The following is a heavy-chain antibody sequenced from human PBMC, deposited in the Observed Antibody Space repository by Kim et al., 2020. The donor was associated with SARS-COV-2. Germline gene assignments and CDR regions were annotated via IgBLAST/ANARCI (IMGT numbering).Heavy chain of an antibody. CDR2: INAGNGNT. V-gene: IGHV1-3*01. Sequence: ASVKVSCKASGYTFTSYAMHWVRQAPGQRLEWMGWINAGNGNTKYSQKFQGRVTITRDTSASTAYMELSSLRSEDTAVYYCARVKGSGWYYFDYWGQGTPVTVSS. CDR1: GYTFTSYA. J-gene: IGHJ4*02. D-gene: IGHD6-19*01. CDR3: ARVKGSGWYYFDY.